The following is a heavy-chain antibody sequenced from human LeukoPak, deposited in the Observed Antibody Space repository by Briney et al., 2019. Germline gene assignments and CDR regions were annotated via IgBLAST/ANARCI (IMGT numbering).Heavy chain of an antibody. J-gene: IGHJ4*02. D-gene: IGHD2-15*01. CDR2: IKQDGSEK. CDR3: ARDWMVVAATPDYFDY. CDR1: GFTFSSYW. Sequence: GGSLRLSCAASGFTFSSYWMSWVRQAPGKGLEWVANIKQDGSEKYYVDSVKGQFTISRDNAKNSLYLQMNSLRAEDTAVYYCARDWMVVAATPDYFDYWGQGTLVTVSS. V-gene: IGHV3-7*03.